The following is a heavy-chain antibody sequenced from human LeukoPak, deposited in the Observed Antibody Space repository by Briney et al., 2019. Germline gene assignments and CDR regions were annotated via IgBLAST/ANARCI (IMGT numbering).Heavy chain of an antibody. CDR3: ARTRYYDFWSGYYGPKHKDYVHYFDY. D-gene: IGHD3-3*01. V-gene: IGHV4-34*01. J-gene: IGHJ4*02. Sequence: SETLSLTCAVYGGSFSGYYWSWIRQPPGKGLEWIGEINHSGSTNYNPSLKSRVTISVDTSKNQFSLKLSSVTTADTAVYYCARTRYYDFWSGYYGPKHKDYVHYFDYWGQGTLVTVSS. CDR1: GGSFSGYY. CDR2: INHSGST.